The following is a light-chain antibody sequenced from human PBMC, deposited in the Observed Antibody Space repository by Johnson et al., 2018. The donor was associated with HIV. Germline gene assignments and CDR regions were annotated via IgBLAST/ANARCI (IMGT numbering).Light chain of an antibody. CDR3: ATWDASLSANV. V-gene: IGLV1-51*02. J-gene: IGLJ1*01. Sequence: QSVLTQPPSVSAAPGRWVTVSCSGTTSNIGDHSVSWFQHLPGAAPKLLIYDNDRRPSGVPDRFSGSKSAASATLDITGLQSGDEGDSYCATWDASLSANVCGTGTKCTVL. CDR2: DND. CDR1: TSNIGDHS.